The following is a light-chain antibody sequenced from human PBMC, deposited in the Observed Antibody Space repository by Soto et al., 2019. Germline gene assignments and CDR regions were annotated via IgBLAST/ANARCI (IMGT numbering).Light chain of an antibody. CDR1: SSDVGGYNS. V-gene: IGLV2-11*01. CDR2: DVT. J-gene: IGLJ1*01. Sequence: QSVLTQPRTVSASPGQSVTISCTETSSDVGGYNSVSWYQQHPGKAPKVVAYDVTKRPSGVPDRFSGSRSGTTASLTTSGLQAEDEADYYCCSYTGISSYVFGSGTKATVL. CDR3: CSYTGISSYV.